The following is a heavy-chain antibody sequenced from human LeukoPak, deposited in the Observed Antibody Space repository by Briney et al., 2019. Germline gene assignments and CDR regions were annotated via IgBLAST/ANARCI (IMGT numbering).Heavy chain of an antibody. CDR3: AKQAYDSPRTDFDY. Sequence: GGSLRLSCAASGXTFSRYAMSWVRQAPGKGLESVSGVSTSGGSTYFADSVKGRFTISRDNSKNTLHLQMNSLRAEDTAIYYCAKQAYDSPRTDFDYWGQGTLVTVSS. D-gene: IGHD3-22*01. V-gene: IGHV3-23*01. CDR1: GXTFSRYA. CDR2: VSTSGGST. J-gene: IGHJ4*02.